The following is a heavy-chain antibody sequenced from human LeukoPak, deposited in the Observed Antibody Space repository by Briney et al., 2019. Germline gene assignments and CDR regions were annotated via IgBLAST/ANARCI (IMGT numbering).Heavy chain of an antibody. D-gene: IGHD4-11*01. Sequence: SETLPLTCAVYSGPFSGYYWSWLRRPPGKGLEWIGEINDSGRSKYIPSLKSRVTVSVDTSKNQFSLKLNSVTAADTAVYFCARGGLNSNYFDSWGRGTLVTVSS. J-gene: IGHJ4*02. CDR2: INDSGRS. V-gene: IGHV4-34*01. CDR3: ARGGLNSNYFDS. CDR1: SGPFSGYY.